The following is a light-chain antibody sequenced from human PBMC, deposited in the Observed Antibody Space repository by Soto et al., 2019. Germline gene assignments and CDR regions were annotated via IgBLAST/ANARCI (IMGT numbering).Light chain of an antibody. CDR2: DAS. Sequence: EIVLTQSPATLSLSPGERAPLSCRASESVRGYLAWCQQKTGQAPRLLIHDASNRATGIPVRFTGSGSETDFTLTIRSLEPEDSAVYSCQQRYNWPGTFGQGTK. CDR3: QQRYNWPGT. CDR1: ESVRGY. V-gene: IGKV3-11*01. J-gene: IGKJ1*01.